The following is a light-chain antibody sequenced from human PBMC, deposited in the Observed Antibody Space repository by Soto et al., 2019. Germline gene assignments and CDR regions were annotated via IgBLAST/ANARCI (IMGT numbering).Light chain of an antibody. CDR1: QSISSY. Sequence: DIQMTQSPSTLSASVGDRVTITCRASQSISSYLAWYQQKPGKVPKLLIYAASTLPSGVPSRFSGSGSGTDFTLTISSLQPEDVATYYCQKYNSAPRTFGQGTKVDIK. V-gene: IGKV1-27*01. CDR2: AAS. CDR3: QKYNSAPRT. J-gene: IGKJ1*01.